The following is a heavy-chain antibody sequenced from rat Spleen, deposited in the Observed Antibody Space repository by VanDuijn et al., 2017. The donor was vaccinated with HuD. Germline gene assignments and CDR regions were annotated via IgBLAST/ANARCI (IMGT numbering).Heavy chain of an antibody. Sequence: EVQLVESGGGLVQPGRSMKLSCAASGFTFSNYDMAWVRQAPTKGLEWVASIPYDDTTTYYRDFVKGRFTISRDNAKSTLYLQMDSLKVEDTAPYYCARQRPRRGTDYFDYRGPGGMVTVSS. J-gene: IGHJ2*01. CDR3: ARQRPRRGTDYFDY. D-gene: IGHD1-11*01. CDR2: IPYDDTTT. V-gene: IGHV5-25*01. CDR1: GFTFSNYD.